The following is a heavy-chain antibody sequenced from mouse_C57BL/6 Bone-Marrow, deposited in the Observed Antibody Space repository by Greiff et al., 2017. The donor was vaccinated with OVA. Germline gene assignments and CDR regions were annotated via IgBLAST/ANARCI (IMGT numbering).Heavy chain of an antibody. CDR2: ISSGGSYT. D-gene: IGHD1-1*01. Sequence: EVQLVESGADLVKPGGSLKLSCAASGFTFSSYGMSWVRQTPDQRLEWVATISSGGSYTYYPDSVKGRFTISRDNAKNTPYRQRSSLNSEDTAIYYCARQAYYGSAYYFDYWGQGTTLTVSS. CDR1: GFTFSSYG. CDR3: ARQAYYGSAYYFDY. V-gene: IGHV5-6*01. J-gene: IGHJ2*01.